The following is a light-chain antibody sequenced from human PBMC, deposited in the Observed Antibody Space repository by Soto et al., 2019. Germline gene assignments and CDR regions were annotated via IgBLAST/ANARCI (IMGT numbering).Light chain of an antibody. CDR3: QQRSNWPPVIT. V-gene: IGKV3-11*01. CDR2: DAS. CDR1: QTFSSH. J-gene: IGKJ5*01. Sequence: EIGLTQSPATLSLSPGERATLSCRASQTFSSHLAWYQQKPGQAPRLLIYDASKRATGIPARFSGRGSGTDFTLTISSLAPEDFAGYYCQQRSNWPPVITVGHGTRL.